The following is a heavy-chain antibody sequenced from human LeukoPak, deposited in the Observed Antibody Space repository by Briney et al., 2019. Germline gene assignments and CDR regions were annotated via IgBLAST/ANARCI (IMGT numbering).Heavy chain of an antibody. CDR2: IYHSGST. J-gene: IGHJ5*02. CDR3: VRAISKDIVVVPAAIGWFDP. Sequence: SETLSLTCAVSGGSISSGGYSWSWIRQPPGKGLEWIGYIYHSGSTYYNPSLKSRVTISVDRSKNQFSLKLSSVTAADTAVYYCVRAISKDIVVVPAAIGWFDPWGQGTLVTVSS. V-gene: IGHV4-30-2*01. D-gene: IGHD2-2*01. CDR1: GGSISSGGYS.